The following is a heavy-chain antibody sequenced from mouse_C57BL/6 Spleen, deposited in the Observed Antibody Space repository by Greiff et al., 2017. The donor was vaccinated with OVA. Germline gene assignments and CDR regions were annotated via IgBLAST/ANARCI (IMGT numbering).Heavy chain of an antibody. CDR3: TRSWYGSSPFAY. Sequence: VQLQQSGAELVRPGASVTLSCKASGYTFTDYEMHWVKQTPVHGLEWIGAIDPETGGTAYNQKFKGKAILTADKSSSTAYMELRSLTSEDSAVYYCTRSWYGSSPFAYWGQGTLVTVSA. CDR1: GYTFTDYE. D-gene: IGHD1-1*01. V-gene: IGHV1-15*01. CDR2: IDPETGGT. J-gene: IGHJ3*01.